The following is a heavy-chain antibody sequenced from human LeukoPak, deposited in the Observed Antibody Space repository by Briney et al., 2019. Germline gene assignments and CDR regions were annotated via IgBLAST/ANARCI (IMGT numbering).Heavy chain of an antibody. CDR3: ARGEAIAGAVDDAFDI. J-gene: IGHJ3*02. V-gene: IGHV4-38-2*02. CDR2: FYYSGST. CDR1: GYSISSGYY. Sequence: SETLSLTCTVSGYSISSGYYWGWIRQSPETGLEWIGSFYYSGSTYYNPSLKSRVTISVDTSKNQFSLKLSSVTAADTAVYYCARGEAIAGAVDDAFDIWGQGTMVTVSS. D-gene: IGHD1-26*01.